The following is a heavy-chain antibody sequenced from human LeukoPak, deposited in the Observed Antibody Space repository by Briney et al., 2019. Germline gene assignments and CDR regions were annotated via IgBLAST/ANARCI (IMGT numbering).Heavy chain of an antibody. Sequence: SETLSLTCTVSGYSISSGKYWAWIRQTPGKGLEWIGSIYQSGSTYYTSSLKSRVTMSVDTSKNQFSLNLTSVTAADTAVYFCARGPGISGDHIYPDYWGQGTLVTVSS. CDR3: ARGPGISGDHIYPDY. J-gene: IGHJ4*02. D-gene: IGHD2-21*01. V-gene: IGHV4-38-2*02. CDR2: IYQSGST. CDR1: GYSISSGKY.